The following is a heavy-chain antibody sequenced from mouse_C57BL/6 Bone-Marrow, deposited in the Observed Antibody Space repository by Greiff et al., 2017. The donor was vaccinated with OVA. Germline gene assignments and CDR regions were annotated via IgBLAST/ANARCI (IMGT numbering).Heavy chain of an antibody. D-gene: IGHD2-1*01. CDR1: GYTFTSYG. CDR2: IDPNSGGT. V-gene: IGHV1-72*01. Sequence: QVQLQQSGAELARPGASVKLSCKASGYTFTSYGISWVKQRPGRGLEWIGRIDPNSGGTKYNEKFKSKATLTVDKPSSTAYMQLSSLTSEDSAVYYCAREEAYGNYEAWFAYWGQGTLVTVSA. J-gene: IGHJ3*01. CDR3: AREEAYGNYEAWFAY.